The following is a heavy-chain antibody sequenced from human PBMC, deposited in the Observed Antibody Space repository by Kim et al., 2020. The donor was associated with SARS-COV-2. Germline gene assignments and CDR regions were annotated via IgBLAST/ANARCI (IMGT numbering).Heavy chain of an antibody. CDR2: IIPILGIA. D-gene: IGHD5-12*01. Sequence: SVKVSCKASGGTFSSYAISWVRQAPGQGLEWMGRIIPILGIANYAQKFQGRVTITADKSTSTAYMELSSLRSEDTAVYYCARDYVDIVAQRQFDYYYYG. CDR1: GGTFSSYA. CDR3: ARDYVDIVAQRQFDYYYYG. V-gene: IGHV1-69*04. J-gene: IGHJ6*01.